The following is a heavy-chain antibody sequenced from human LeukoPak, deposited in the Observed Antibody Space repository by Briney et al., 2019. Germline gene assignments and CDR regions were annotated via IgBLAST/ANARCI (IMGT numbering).Heavy chain of an antibody. CDR1: GFTFSSYS. CDR2: ISSSCSTI. Sequence: GGSLRLSRAASGFTFSSYSMNWVRQAPGKGLEWVSYISSSCSTIYYADSVKGRFTISRDNTKNSLYLQMNSLRAEDTAVYYCGKDYDSSGYYISADYWGQGTLVTVSP. J-gene: IGHJ4*02. D-gene: IGHD3-22*01. V-gene: IGHV3-48*01. CDR3: GKDYDSSGYYISADY.